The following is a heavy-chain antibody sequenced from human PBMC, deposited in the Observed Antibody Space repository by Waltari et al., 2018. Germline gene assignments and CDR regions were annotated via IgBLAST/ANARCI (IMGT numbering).Heavy chain of an antibody. CDR2: IYHSCST. Sequence: QVQLQESGPGLVKPSETLSLTCTVSGYSISSGYYWGWIRQPPGKGLEWIGSIYHSCSTYYNPSLNSRVTISVDTSKNQFSLKLSSVTAADTAVYYCARRAKGRYFDYWGQGTLVTVSS. V-gene: IGHV4-38-2*02. D-gene: IGHD3-9*01. CDR1: GYSISSGYY. CDR3: ARRAKGRYFDY. J-gene: IGHJ4*02.